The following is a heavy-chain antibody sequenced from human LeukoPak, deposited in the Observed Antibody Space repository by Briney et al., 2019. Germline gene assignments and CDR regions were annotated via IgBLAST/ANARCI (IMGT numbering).Heavy chain of an antibody. CDR2: INYSGRT. V-gene: IGHV4-38-2*02. CDR3: AQRDSSGYYDYFDY. J-gene: IGHJ4*02. CDR1: GYSIGSGYD. D-gene: IGHD3-22*01. Sequence: SETLSLTCSVSGYSIGSGYDWAWIRQAPGKGLEWIGSINYSGRTYYNPSLKSRVTISVDTSKNQFSLKLSSVTAADTAVYYCAQRDSSGYYDYFDYWGQGTLVTVSS.